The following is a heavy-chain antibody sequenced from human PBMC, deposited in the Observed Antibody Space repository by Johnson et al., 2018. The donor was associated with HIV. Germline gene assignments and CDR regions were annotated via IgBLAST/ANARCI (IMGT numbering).Heavy chain of an antibody. J-gene: IGHJ3*02. CDR2: INWNGGST. D-gene: IGHD5-18*01. CDR1: GFTFDDYG. Sequence: QLVESGGGVVRPGGSLRLSCVASGFTFDDYGMSWVRQAPGKGLEWVSGINWNGGSTGYADSVKGRFTISRDNSKMGSLRAEDTAVYYCARGRRIQLWLLADAFDIWGQGTMVTVSS. V-gene: IGHV3-20*04. CDR3: ARGRRIQLWLLADAFDI.